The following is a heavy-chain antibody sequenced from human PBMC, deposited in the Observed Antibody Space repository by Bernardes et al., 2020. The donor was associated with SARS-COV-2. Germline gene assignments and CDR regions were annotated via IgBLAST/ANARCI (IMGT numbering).Heavy chain of an antibody. Sequence: SETLSLTCTVSGGSISSYYWSWIRQPPGKGLEWIGYIYHSGSTNYNPSLKSRVTISVDTSKNQFSLKLSSVTAADTAVYYCARHFNDYPDYNLFDPWGQGTLVTVSS. CDR1: GGSISSYY. V-gene: IGHV4-59*08. J-gene: IGHJ5*02. CDR2: IYHSGST. CDR3: ARHFNDYPDYNLFDP. D-gene: IGHD4-17*01.